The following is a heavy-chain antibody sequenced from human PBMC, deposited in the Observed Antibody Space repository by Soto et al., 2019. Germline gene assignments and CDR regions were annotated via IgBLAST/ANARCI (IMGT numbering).Heavy chain of an antibody. D-gene: IGHD2-15*01. CDR1: SAPVSSTTYT. Sequence: SETLSLTCTVSSAPVSSTTYTWAWIRQPPGKGLEWVASVYYGGRSYYNPSLNSRVTISVDTSKNQFSLKMTSVTAADTAVYYCARLNGYCILGNCHGHYAMDVWCQGTTVTISS. J-gene: IGHJ6*02. CDR2: VYYGGRS. CDR3: ARLNGYCILGNCHGHYAMDV. V-gene: IGHV4-39*01.